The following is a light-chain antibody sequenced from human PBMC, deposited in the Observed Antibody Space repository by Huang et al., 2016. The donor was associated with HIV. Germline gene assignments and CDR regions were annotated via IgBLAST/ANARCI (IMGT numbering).Light chain of an antibody. J-gene: IGKJ1*01. Sequence: DIQMTQSPSSLSASVGDRVTITCRASQGIANSLAWYQQKPGKAPNLLRHDTSRLQSGVPSRFSGSGSGTDYTLTISSLQPEDFGSYHCQQYYSTPTFGQGTKVEIK. CDR2: DTS. CDR3: QQYYSTPT. V-gene: IGKV1-NL1*01. CDR1: QGIANS.